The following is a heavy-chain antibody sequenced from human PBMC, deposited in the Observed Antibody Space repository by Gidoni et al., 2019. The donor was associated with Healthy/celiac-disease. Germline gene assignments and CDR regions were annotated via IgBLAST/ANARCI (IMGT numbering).Heavy chain of an antibody. Sequence: EVQLVESGGGLVKPGGSLRLSCAASGITFSNAWMSWVRQAQGNGLELVGRIKRKTDGGTTDYAAPVKGRFTISRDDSKNTLYLQMNSLKTEDTAVYYCTTAPDYYGASWFDPWGQGTLVTVSS. J-gene: IGHJ5*02. V-gene: IGHV3-15*01. CDR1: GITFSNAW. CDR3: TTAPDYYGASWFDP. CDR2: IKRKTDGGTT. D-gene: IGHD3-10*01.